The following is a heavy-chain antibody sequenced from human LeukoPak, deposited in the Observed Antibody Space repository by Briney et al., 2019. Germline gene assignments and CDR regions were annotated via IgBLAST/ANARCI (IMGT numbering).Heavy chain of an antibody. V-gene: IGHV4-59*01. CDR3: AREAVVAATNWFDP. D-gene: IGHD2-15*01. CDR1: GGSISSYY. Sequence: PSETLSLTCTVSGGSISSYYWSWIRQPPGKGLEWIGYIYYSGSTNYNPSLKSRVTISVDTSKNQSSLKLSSVTAADTAVYYCAREAVVAATNWFDPWGQGTLVTVSS. CDR2: IYYSGST. J-gene: IGHJ5*02.